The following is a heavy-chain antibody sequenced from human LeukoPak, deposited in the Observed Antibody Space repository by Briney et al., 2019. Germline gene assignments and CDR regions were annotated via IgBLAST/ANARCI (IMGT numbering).Heavy chain of an antibody. V-gene: IGHV4-38-2*01. CDR3: ARGPGPFDY. CDR2: INHSGST. Sequence: TSETLSLTCAVSGYSISSGYYWGWIRQPPGKGLEWIGEINHSGSTNYNPSLKSRVTISVDTSKNQFSLKLSSVTAADTAVYYCARGPGPFDYWGQGTLVTVSS. CDR1: GYSISSGYY. J-gene: IGHJ4*02.